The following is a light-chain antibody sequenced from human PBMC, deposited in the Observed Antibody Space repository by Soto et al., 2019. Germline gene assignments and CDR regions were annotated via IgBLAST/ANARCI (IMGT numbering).Light chain of an antibody. CDR1: QTISSW. V-gene: IGKV1-5*03. CDR2: KAS. J-gene: IGKJ5*01. CDR3: QQYGSSPQA. Sequence: DIQMTQSPSTLSGSVGDRVTITCRASQTISSWLAWYQQKPGKAPKLLIYKASTLKSGVPSRFSGSGSGTDFTLTISRLEPEDFAVFYCQQYGSSPQAFGQGTRLEI.